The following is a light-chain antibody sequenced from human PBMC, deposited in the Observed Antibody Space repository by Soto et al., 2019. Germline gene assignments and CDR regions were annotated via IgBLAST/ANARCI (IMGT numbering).Light chain of an antibody. J-gene: IGKJ1*01. CDR3: QQYNNWPRT. Sequence: IGMTPSPATLAVSPGESATLSRRASQTIYYNVAWYQQRPGQSPRLLIYRASSRATGIPARFSGSGSGTEFTLTISSLQSEDFAVYYCQQYNNWPRTFGQGTKVDIK. V-gene: IGKV3-15*01. CDR1: QTIYYN. CDR2: RAS.